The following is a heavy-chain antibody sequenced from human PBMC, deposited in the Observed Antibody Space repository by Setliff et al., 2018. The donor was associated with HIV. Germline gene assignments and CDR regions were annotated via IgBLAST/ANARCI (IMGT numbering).Heavy chain of an antibody. J-gene: IGHJ6*03. CDR1: GGTFSNYA. D-gene: IGHD6-13*01. CDR3: ARGDREQLESIHGGVYFYYMNV. Sequence: SVKVSCKASGGTFSNYAISWVRQAPGQGPEWMGGIIPIFGSTKYAQKFQDRVTITADESTYTADMELSSLRSEDTAVYYCARGDREQLESIHGGVYFYYMNVWGKGTTVTVSS. CDR2: IIPIFGST. V-gene: IGHV1-69*13.